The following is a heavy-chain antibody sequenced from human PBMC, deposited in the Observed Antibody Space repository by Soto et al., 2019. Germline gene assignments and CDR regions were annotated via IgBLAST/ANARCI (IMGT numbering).Heavy chain of an antibody. CDR3: ARSPVTVLRFLEWLPNWFDP. J-gene: IGHJ5*02. CDR2: IYYSGST. Sequence: SETLSLTCTVSGGSISNYYWSWIRQPPGKGLEWIGYIYYSGSTNYNPSLKSRVTISVDTSKNQFSLKLSSVTAADTAVYYCARSPVTVLRFLEWLPNWFDPWGQGTLVTVSS. V-gene: IGHV4-59*01. D-gene: IGHD3-3*01. CDR1: GGSISNYY.